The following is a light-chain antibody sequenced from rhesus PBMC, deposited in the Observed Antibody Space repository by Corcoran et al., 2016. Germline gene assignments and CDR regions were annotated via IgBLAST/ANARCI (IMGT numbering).Light chain of an antibody. Sequence: DIQMTQSPSSLSASVGDRVTITCRASQGISSWLAWYQQKPGKAPKLLIYKASSLQRGVPSRFRGCGSGTDFTCTISSLQPEDFATDYCQQYNSAPYSFGQGTKVEIK. CDR1: QGISSW. J-gene: IGKJ2*01. V-gene: IGKV1-21*01. CDR2: KAS. CDR3: QQYNSAPYS.